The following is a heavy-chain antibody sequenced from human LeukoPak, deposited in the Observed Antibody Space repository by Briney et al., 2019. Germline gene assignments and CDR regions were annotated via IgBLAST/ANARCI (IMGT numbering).Heavy chain of an antibody. D-gene: IGHD3-16*01. CDR2: VNREETGR. CDR1: GFNFEISW. V-gene: IGHV3-7*01. Sequence: GGSLRLSCAASGFNFEISWMTWVRQAPGKGLEWVTNVNREETGRYYVDSVKGRFTTSRDNARSSLYLQMNSLKTEDTAIYYCVRFSFAGPDSDYWGRGTLVTVSS. J-gene: IGHJ4*02. CDR3: VRFSFAGPDSDY.